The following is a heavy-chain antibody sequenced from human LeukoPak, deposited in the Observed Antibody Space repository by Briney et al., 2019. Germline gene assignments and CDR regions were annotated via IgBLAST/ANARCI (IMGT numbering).Heavy chain of an antibody. CDR1: GGSISSYY. CDR3: ARLFCSSTSCYVHNWFDP. J-gene: IGHJ5*02. CDR2: IYYSGST. D-gene: IGHD2-2*01. V-gene: IGHV4-59*08. Sequence: SETLSLTCTVFGGSISSYYWSWIRQPPGKGLEWIGYIYYSGSTNYNPSLKSRVTISVDTSKNQFSLKLSSVTAADTAVYYCARLFCSSTSCYVHNWFDPWGQGTLVTVSS.